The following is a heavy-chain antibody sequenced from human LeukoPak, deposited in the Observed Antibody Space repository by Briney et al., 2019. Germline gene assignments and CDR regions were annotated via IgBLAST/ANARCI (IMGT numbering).Heavy chain of an antibody. CDR1: GFTFSSYG. CDR2: ISYDGSNK. CDR3: AKDVNLKELWPKYYFDY. D-gene: IGHD3-16*01. J-gene: IGHJ4*02. V-gene: IGHV3-30*18. Sequence: GGSLRLSCKASGFTFSSYGMHWVRQAPGKGLEWVAVISYDGSNKDYTDSVKGRSTISRDNSKNTLYLQMNSLRAKDTAVYYCAKDVNLKELWPKYYFDYWGQGTLVSVSS.